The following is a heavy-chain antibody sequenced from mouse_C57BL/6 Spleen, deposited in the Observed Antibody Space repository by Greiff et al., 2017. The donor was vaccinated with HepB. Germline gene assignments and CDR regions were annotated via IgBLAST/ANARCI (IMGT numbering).Heavy chain of an antibody. D-gene: IGHD1-1*01. V-gene: IGHV1-82*01. Sequence: VQLQQSGPELVKPGASVKISCKASGYAFSSSWMNWVKQRPGKGLEWIGRIYPGDGDTNYNGKFKGKATLTADKSSSTAYMQLSSLTSEDSAVYFCARGLTTVVAHDYWGQGTTLTVSS. CDR1: GYAFSSSW. J-gene: IGHJ2*01. CDR3: ARGLTTVVAHDY. CDR2: IYPGDGDT.